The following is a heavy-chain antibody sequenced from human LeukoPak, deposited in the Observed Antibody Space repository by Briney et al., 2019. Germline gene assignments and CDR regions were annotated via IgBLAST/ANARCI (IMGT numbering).Heavy chain of an antibody. CDR1: GGSFSGYY. Sequence: SETLSLTCAVYGGSFSGYYWSWLRQPPGKRLEWIGEINHSGSTNYNPSLKSRVTISVDTSKNQFSLKLSSVTAADTAVYYCARWAYDSSGYLFQHWGQGTLVTVSS. CDR2: INHSGST. CDR3: ARWAYDSSGYLFQH. D-gene: IGHD3-22*01. V-gene: IGHV4-34*01. J-gene: IGHJ1*01.